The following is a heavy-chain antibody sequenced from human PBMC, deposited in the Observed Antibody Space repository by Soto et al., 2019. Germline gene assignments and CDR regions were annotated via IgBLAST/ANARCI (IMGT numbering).Heavy chain of an antibody. CDR2: IKTTTDGGTT. J-gene: IGHJ4*01. D-gene: IGHD3-22*01. V-gene: IGHV3-15*01. CDR1: GFTFSKVW. CDR3: TTDLRGYYYDSSGYTFDY. Sequence: PGGSLRLSCAASGFTFSKVWMSWVRQAPGKGLEWVGRIKTTTDGGTTDYAAPVQGRFTISRDDSKNTLYLQMNSLKTEDTAVYYCTTDLRGYYYDSSGYTFDYWGQGTLVTVSS.